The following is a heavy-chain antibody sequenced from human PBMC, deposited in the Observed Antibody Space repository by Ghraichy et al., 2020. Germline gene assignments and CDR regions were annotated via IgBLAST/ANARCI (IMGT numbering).Heavy chain of an antibody. J-gene: IGHJ6*02. Sequence: GESLNISCAASGFTFSSYAMHWVRQAPGKGLEWVAVISYDGSNKYYADSVKGRFTISRDNSKNTLYLQMNSLRAEDTAVYYCARSLGYCSSTSCYTTRPYYYYGMDVWGQGTTVTVSS. D-gene: IGHD2-2*02. CDR2: ISYDGSNK. V-gene: IGHV3-30*04. CDR1: GFTFSSYA. CDR3: ARSLGYCSSTSCYTTRPYYYYGMDV.